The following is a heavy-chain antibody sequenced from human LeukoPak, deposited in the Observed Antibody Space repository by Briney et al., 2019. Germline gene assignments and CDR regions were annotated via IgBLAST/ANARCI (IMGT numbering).Heavy chain of an antibody. D-gene: IGHD6-13*01. CDR2: ISGSGSST. V-gene: IGHV3-23*01. J-gene: IGHJ4*02. CDR1: GFTFSSYA. Sequence: PGGSLRLSCAASGFTFSSYAMNWVRQAPGKGLEWVSGISGSGSSTYYADSVKGRITISRDNSKNTLYLQMNSLRAEDTAVYYCAKDTGRSSSWYYFDYWGQGTLVTVSS. CDR3: AKDTGRSSSWYYFDY.